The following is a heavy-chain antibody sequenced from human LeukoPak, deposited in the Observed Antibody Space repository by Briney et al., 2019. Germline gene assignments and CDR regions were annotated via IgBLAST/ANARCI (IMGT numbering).Heavy chain of an antibody. CDR3: AREYSSSARDY. Sequence: PGGSLRLSCAASGFTFSSSWMSWVRQAPGKGREGLATINKDESKTYYMDSVRGRFTISRDNAKNSLYLQMNSLRAEDTAVYYCAREYSSSARDYWGQGTLVTVSS. CDR2: INKDESKT. V-gene: IGHV3-7*05. CDR1: GFTFSSSW. D-gene: IGHD6-6*01. J-gene: IGHJ4*02.